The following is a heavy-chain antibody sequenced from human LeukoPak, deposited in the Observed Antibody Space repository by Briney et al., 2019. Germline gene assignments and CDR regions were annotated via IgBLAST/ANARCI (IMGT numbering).Heavy chain of an antibody. CDR3: ARDTTTMVRGVSDY. CDR2: ISAYNGNT. Sequence: ASVKVSCKASGYTFTSYGISWVRQAPGQGLEWMGWISAYNGNTNYAQKLQGRVTMTTDTSTSTAYMGLRSLRSDDTALYYCARDTTTMVRGVSDYWGQGTLVTVSS. J-gene: IGHJ4*02. CDR1: GYTFTSYG. D-gene: IGHD3-10*01. V-gene: IGHV1-18*01.